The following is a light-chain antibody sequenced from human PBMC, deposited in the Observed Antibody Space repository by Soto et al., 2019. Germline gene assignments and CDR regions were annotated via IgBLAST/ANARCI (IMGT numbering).Light chain of an antibody. J-gene: IGLJ1*01. Sequence: QSALTQPASVSGSPGQSITISCAGTSSDVGAYNYVSWYQHHPGKAPKLMLYDVNNRPSGDSNRFSGSKSGNTAYLTISGLQAEDEADYYCSSWTSGATYVFGSGTKLTVL. CDR3: SSWTSGATYV. CDR2: DVN. CDR1: SSDVGAYNY. V-gene: IGLV2-14*03.